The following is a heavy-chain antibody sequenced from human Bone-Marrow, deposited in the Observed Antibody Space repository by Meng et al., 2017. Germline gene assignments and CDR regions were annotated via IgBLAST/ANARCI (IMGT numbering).Heavy chain of an antibody. CDR3: ARDLKYWLMGVSPGVHGTDV. D-gene: IGHD2-8*02. Sequence: SRTRYADSVKGRFTISRDNAKNTLCLQMNSLRAEDTGVYYCARDLKYWLMGVSPGVHGTDVWGQGTTVTVSS. CDR2: SRT. V-gene: IGHV3-74*01. J-gene: IGHJ6*02.